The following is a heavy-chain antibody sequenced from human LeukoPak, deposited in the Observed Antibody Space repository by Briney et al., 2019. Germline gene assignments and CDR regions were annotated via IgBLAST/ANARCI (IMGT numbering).Heavy chain of an antibody. Sequence: GGSLRLPCAVSGFTVSSYYMSWVRQAPGKGLEWVSVIYSGDNTLYGDSVKGRFIISRHSSKNTLYLQMNNLRPDDTAVYYCARLYTYRNCWGQGTLVTVSS. J-gene: IGHJ4*02. CDR1: GFTVSSYY. CDR2: IYSGDNT. V-gene: IGHV3-53*04. CDR3: ARLYTYRNC. D-gene: IGHD2-2*02.